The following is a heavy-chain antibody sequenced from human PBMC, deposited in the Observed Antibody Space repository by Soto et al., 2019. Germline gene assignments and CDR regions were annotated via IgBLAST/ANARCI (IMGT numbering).Heavy chain of an antibody. V-gene: IGHV4-59*03. CDR3: ARFTDKSGFSWLDA. CDR2: IYHMGGT. J-gene: IGHJ5*01. D-gene: IGHD5-18*01. CDR1: GSSLNSDY. Sequence: PSETLSLTCTVSGSSLNSDYWSWIRQSPGKGLEWIGYIYHMGGTDYNPSLKSRVTISIDKSKNQFSLNLRSVTAADTAVYFCARFTDKSGFSWLDAWAYVTQVTHSS.